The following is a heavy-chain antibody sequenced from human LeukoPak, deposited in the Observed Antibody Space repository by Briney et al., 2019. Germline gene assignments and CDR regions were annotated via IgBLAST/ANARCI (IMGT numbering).Heavy chain of an antibody. J-gene: IGHJ4*02. V-gene: IGHV4-30-4*08. CDR2: IYYSGST. Sequence: SETLSLTCTVSGGSISSGDYYWSWIRQPPGKGLEWIGYIYYSGSTYYNPSLKSRVTISVDTSKNQFSLKLSSVTAADTAAYYCARSRGTPPGGRGCYFDYWGQGTLVTVSS. D-gene: IGHD3-22*01. CDR1: GGSISSGDYY. CDR3: ARSRGTPPGGRGCYFDY.